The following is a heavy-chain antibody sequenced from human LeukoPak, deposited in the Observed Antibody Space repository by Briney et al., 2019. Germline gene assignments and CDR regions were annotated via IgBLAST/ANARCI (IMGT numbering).Heavy chain of an antibody. J-gene: IGHJ4*02. CDR1: GFTFSNYW. Sequence: PGGSLRLSCAASGFTFSNYWMSWVRQAPGKGLEWVSVIYSGGSTYYADSVKGRFTISRDNSKNTLYLQMNSLRAEDTAVYYCARNIGGVGYWGQGTLVTVSS. CDR2: IYSGGST. CDR3: ARNIGGVGY. V-gene: IGHV3-53*01. D-gene: IGHD2-21*01.